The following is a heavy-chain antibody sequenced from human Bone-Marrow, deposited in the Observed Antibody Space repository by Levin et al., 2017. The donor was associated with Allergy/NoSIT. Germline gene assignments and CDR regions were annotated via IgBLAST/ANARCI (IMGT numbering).Heavy chain of an antibody. CDR2: IWHDGNIK. J-gene: IGHJ6*02. CDR1: GFTFRTYG. CDR3: ARGGGSQKGGLDV. V-gene: IGHV3-33*01. D-gene: IGHD1-26*01. Sequence: AGGSLRLSCAASGFTFRTYGMHWVRQAPGKGLEWVAVIWHDGNIKYYADSVKGRFTISRDNANNSLSLEMNSLTAEDTALYYCARGGGSQKGGLDVWGQGTTVTVSS.